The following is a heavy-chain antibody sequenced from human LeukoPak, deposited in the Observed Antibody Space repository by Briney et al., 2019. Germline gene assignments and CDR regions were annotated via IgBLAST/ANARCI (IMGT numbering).Heavy chain of an antibody. CDR3: ARFGYGGKVDY. V-gene: IGHV3-48*04. J-gene: IGHJ4*02. CDR1: GFTFNIYT. CDR2: ISSSGSTI. Sequence: GGSLRLSCAASGFTFNIYTMNWVRQAPGKGLEWVSYISSSGSTIYYADSVKGRFTISRDNAKNSLFLQMNSLRAEDTALYYCARFGYGGKVDYWGQGTLVTVSS. D-gene: IGHD4-23*01.